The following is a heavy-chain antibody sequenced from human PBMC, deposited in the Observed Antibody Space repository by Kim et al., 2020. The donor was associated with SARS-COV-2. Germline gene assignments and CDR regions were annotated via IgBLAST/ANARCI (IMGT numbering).Heavy chain of an antibody. D-gene: IGHD3-3*01. Sequence: SVKVSCKASGGTFSSYAISWVRQAPGQGLEWMGGIIPIFGTANYAQKFQGRVTITADESTSTAYMELSSLRSEDTAVYYCAGRPDFWSGYFITLYPDYFDYWGQGTLVTVSS. J-gene: IGHJ4*02. CDR3: AGRPDFWSGYFITLYPDYFDY. CDR2: IIPIFGTA. V-gene: IGHV1-69*13. CDR1: GGTFSSYA.